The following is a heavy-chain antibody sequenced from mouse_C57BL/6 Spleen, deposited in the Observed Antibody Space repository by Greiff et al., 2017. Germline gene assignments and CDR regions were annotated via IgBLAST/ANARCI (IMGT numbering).Heavy chain of an antibody. CDR3: ARDDPGYYAMDY. Sequence: VVKPGASVKISCKASGYAFSSSWLNWVEQTPGKGLEWIGRIYPGDGDINYNGKFKGKATLTADKSSSTAYMQLSRLTSEDSAVYFCARDDPGYYAMDYWGQGTSVTVSS. V-gene: IGHV1-82*01. J-gene: IGHJ4*01. CDR1: GYAFSSSW. D-gene: IGHD2-3*01. CDR2: IYPGDGDI.